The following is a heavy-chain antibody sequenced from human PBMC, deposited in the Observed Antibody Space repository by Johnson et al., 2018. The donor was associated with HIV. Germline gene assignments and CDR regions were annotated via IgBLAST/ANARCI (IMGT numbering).Heavy chain of an antibody. CDR3: AKGEQLVISRKGHDAFDI. Sequence: QMLLVESGGGVVQPGRSLRLSCAASGFTFSSYGLHWVRQAPGKGLEWVAFIRYDGSNKYYADSVKGRFTISRDNSKNTLYLQMNSLRVEDTAVYYCAKGEQLVISRKGHDAFDIWGQGTMVTVSS. CDR1: GFTFSSYG. CDR2: IRYDGSNK. D-gene: IGHD6-6*01. V-gene: IGHV3-30*02. J-gene: IGHJ3*02.